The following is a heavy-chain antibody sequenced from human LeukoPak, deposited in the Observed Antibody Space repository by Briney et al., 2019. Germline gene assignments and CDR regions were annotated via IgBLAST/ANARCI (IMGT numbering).Heavy chain of an antibody. D-gene: IGHD3-22*01. CDR3: AREYYYDSSGGVVAFDI. CDR2: IYYSGST. Sequence: SETLSLTCTVSGGSISSYYWSWIRQPPGKGLAWIGYIYYSGSTNYNPSLTSRVTISVDTSKNQFSLKLSSVTAADTAVYYCAREYYYDSSGGVVAFDIWGQGTMVTVSS. J-gene: IGHJ3*02. V-gene: IGHV4-59*01. CDR1: GGSISSYY.